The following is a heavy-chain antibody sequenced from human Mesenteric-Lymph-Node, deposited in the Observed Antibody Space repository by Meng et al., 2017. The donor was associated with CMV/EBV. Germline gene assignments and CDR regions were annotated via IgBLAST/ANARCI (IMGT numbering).Heavy chain of an antibody. CDR2: ISSSGSTI. CDR3: ARAHIVVVPAAKYYYYYGMDV. Sequence: GESLKISCAASGFTFSGYYMSWIRQAPGKGLEWVSYISSSGSTIYYADSVKGRFTISRDNAKNSLYLQMNSLRAEDTAVYYCARAHIVVVPAAKYYYYYGMDVWGQGTTVTVSS. CDR1: GFTFSGYY. D-gene: IGHD2-2*01. J-gene: IGHJ6*02. V-gene: IGHV3-11*01.